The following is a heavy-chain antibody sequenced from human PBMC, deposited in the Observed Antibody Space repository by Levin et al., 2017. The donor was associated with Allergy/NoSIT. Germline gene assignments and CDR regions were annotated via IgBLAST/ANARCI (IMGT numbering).Heavy chain of an antibody. CDR2: ISSNGGST. J-gene: IGHJ4*02. D-gene: IGHD2-2*01. Sequence: AGGSLRLSCAASGFTFSSYAMHWVRQAPGKGLEYVSAISSNGGSTYYANSVKGRFTISRDNSKNTLYLQMGSLRAEDMAVYYCARGNIVVVPAASRRGLALDYWGQGTLVTVSS. CDR1: GFTFSSYA. CDR3: ARGNIVVVPAASRRGLALDY. V-gene: IGHV3-64*01.